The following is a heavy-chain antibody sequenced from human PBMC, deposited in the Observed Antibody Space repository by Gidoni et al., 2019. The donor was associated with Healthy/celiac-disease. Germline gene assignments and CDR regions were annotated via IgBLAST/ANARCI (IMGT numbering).Heavy chain of an antibody. CDR3: ARHPMVRGPFDY. CDR1: GGSISSSSYY. D-gene: IGHD3-10*01. Sequence: QLQLQESGPGLVKPSETLSLTCTGSGGSISSSSYYWGWIRQPPGKGLEWIGSIYYSGSTYYNPSLKSRVTISVDTSKNQFSLKLSSVTAADTAVYYCARHPMVRGPFDYWGQGTLVTVSS. J-gene: IGHJ4*02. CDR2: IYYSGST. V-gene: IGHV4-39*01.